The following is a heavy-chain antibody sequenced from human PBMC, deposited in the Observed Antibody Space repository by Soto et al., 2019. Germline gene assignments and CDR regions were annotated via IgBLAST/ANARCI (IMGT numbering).Heavy chain of an antibody. CDR1: GGTFSSYT. J-gene: IGHJ3*02. CDR3: ARCRTTVTTLVMDGNAFDI. CDR2: IIPILGIA. D-gene: IGHD4-17*01. V-gene: IGHV1-69*02. Sequence: QVQLVQSGAEVKKPGSSVKVSCKASGGTFSSYTISWVRQAPGQGLEWMGRIIPILGIANYAQKFQGRVTITADKSTSTAYMELSSLRSEDTAVYYCARCRTTVTTLVMDGNAFDIWGQGTMVTVSS.